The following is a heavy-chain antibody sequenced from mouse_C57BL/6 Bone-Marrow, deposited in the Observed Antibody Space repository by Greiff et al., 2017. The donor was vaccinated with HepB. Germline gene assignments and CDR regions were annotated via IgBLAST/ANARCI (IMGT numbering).Heavy chain of an antibody. CDR1: GYTFTSYW. CDR2: IYPGNSDT. J-gene: IGHJ2*01. Sequence: EVKLVESGTVLARPGASVKMSCKTSGYTFTSYWMHWVKQRPGQGLEWIGAIYPGNSDTSYNQKFKGKAKLTAVTSASTAYMELSSLTNEDSAVYYCTNSYYYGSSYGLDYWGQGTTLTVSS. V-gene: IGHV1-5*01. D-gene: IGHD1-1*01. CDR3: TNSYYYGSSYGLDY.